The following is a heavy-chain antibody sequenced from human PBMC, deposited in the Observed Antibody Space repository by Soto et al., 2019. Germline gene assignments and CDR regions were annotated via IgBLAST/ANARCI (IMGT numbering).Heavy chain of an antibody. CDR2: ISGSGGST. Sequence: PGGSLRLSCAASGFTFSSYAMSWVRQAPGKGLEWVSAISGSGGSTYYADSVKGRFTISRDNSKNTLYLQMNSLRAEDTAVYYCAKDRLGYCSSTSCYAVVKYFDLWGRGTLVTVSS. CDR1: GFTFSSYA. CDR3: AKDRLGYCSSTSCYAVVKYFDL. V-gene: IGHV3-23*01. J-gene: IGHJ2*01. D-gene: IGHD2-2*01.